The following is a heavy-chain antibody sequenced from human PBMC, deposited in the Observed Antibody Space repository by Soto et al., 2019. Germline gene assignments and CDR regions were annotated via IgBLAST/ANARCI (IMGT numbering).Heavy chain of an antibody. D-gene: IGHD2-2*01. Sequence: QVQLVQSGAEVKKPGSSVKVSCKASGGTFSSYAISWVRQAPGQGLEWMGGIIPIFGTANYAQKFQGRVTITADESTSTAYMELSSLRSEYTAVYYCARVGGVVPAAKYYFDYWGQGTLVTVSS. CDR3: ARVGGVVPAAKYYFDY. V-gene: IGHV1-69*01. CDR1: GGTFSSYA. J-gene: IGHJ4*02. CDR2: IIPIFGTA.